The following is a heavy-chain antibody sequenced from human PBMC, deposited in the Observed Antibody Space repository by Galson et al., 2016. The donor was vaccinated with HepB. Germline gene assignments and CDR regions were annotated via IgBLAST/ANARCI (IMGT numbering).Heavy chain of an antibody. CDR2: INPYNSDT. CDR1: GYTFTGYY. D-gene: IGHD2-21*02. CDR3: ARGEVVVTGILAVRYFDY. J-gene: IGHJ4*02. Sequence: VSCKASGYTFTGYYIHWVRQAPGQGLEWMGWINPYNSDTNYAQKFQGRVTMTRDTSISTAYMDLNRLRSDDSAVYYCARGEVVVTGILAVRYFDYWGQGTLVTVSS. V-gene: IGHV1-2*02.